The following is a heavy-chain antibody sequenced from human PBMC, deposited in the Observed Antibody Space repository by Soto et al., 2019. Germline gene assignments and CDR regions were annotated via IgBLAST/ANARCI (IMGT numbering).Heavy chain of an antibody. Sequence: SETLSLTCAVYGGSFSGYYWSWIRQPPGKGLEWIGEINHSGSTNYNPSLKSRVTISVDTSKNQFSLKLSSVTAADTAVYYCARLIISWELAYYFDYWGQGTLVTVSS. J-gene: IGHJ4*02. CDR2: INHSGST. CDR3: ARLIISWELAYYFDY. V-gene: IGHV4-34*01. D-gene: IGHD1-26*01. CDR1: GGSFSGYY.